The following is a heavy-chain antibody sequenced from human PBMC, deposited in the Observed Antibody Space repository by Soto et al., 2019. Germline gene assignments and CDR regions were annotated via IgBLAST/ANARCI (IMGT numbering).Heavy chain of an antibody. CDR1: GGTFSSYA. V-gene: IGHV1-69*13. D-gene: IGHD2-15*01. Sequence: ASVKVSCKASGGTFSSYAISWVRQAPGQGLEWMGGIIPIFGTANYAQKFQGRVTITADESTSTAYMELSSLRSEDTAVYYCARDGDSRDYYGMDVWGQGTTVTVSS. CDR2: IIPIFGTA. CDR3: ARDGDSRDYYGMDV. J-gene: IGHJ6*02.